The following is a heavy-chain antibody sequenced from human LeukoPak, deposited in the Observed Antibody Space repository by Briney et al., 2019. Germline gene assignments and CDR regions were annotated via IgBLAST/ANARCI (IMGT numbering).Heavy chain of an antibody. CDR1: GGSFSGYY. CDR3: ARSRGYCSSTSCPRKTNFDY. J-gene: IGHJ4*02. V-gene: IGHV4-34*01. Sequence: SETLSLTCAVYGGSFSGYYWSWIRQPPGKGLGWIGEINHSGSTNYNPSLKSRVTISVDTSKNQFSLKLSSVTAADTAVYYCARSRGYCSSTSCPRKTNFDYWGQGTLVTVSS. D-gene: IGHD2-2*01. CDR2: INHSGST.